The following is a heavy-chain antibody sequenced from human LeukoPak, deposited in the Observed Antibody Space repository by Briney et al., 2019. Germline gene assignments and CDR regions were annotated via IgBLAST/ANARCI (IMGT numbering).Heavy chain of an antibody. CDR1: GGSISSGGYS. CDR2: IYHSGST. Sequence: SETLSPTCAVSGGSISSGGYSWSWIRQPPGKGLEWIGYIYHSGSTYYNPSLKSRVTISVDRSKNQFSLKLSSVTAADTAVYYCARGGWWFDPWGQGTLVTVSS. D-gene: IGHD3-10*01. CDR3: ARGGWWFDP. J-gene: IGHJ5*02. V-gene: IGHV4-30-2*01.